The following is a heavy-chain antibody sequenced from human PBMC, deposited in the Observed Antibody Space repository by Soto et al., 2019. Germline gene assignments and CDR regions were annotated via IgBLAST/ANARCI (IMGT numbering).Heavy chain of an antibody. J-gene: IGHJ4*02. Sequence: EVQLLESGGGLVQPGGYLRLSCAASGLTFSSYAMRWVGQVPGKGLEWVSAISGSGGSTYYADSVKGRFTISRDNSKNTLYLQMNSLRAEDTAVYYCAKSYRYPIDDFDYWGQGTLVTVSS. D-gene: IGHD2-2*01. CDR1: GLTFSSYA. V-gene: IGHV3-23*01. CDR3: AKSYRYPIDDFDY. CDR2: ISGSGGST.